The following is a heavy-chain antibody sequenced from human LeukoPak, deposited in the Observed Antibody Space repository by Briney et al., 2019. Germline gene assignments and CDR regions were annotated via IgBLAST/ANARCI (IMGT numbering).Heavy chain of an antibody. CDR3: ARDQGFSYYYYYMDV. V-gene: IGHV3-7*01. J-gene: IGHJ6*03. CDR2: INQDGSEK. D-gene: IGHD3-3*01. CDR1: GFTLKNYW. Sequence: GGSLRLSCGASGFTLKNYWMSWVRQAPGKGLEWVANINQDGSEKYYVDSVKGRLTISRDNAKNSLYLQMNSLRAEDTAVYYCARDQGFSYYYYYMDVWGKGTTVTVPS.